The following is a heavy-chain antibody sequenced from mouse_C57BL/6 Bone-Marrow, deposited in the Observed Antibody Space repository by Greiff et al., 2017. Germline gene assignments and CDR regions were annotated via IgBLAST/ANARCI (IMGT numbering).Heavy chain of an antibody. Sequence: QVQLQQSGAELARPGASVKLSCKASGYTFTSYGISWVKQRTGQGLEWIGEIYPRSGNTYYNEKFKGQATLTADKSSNTAYMELSSLTSEDSAVYICARYYYGSNPFAYWGQGTLVTVSA. J-gene: IGHJ3*01. CDR3: ARYYYGSNPFAY. V-gene: IGHV1-81*01. CDR2: IYPRSGNT. CDR1: GYTFTSYG. D-gene: IGHD1-1*01.